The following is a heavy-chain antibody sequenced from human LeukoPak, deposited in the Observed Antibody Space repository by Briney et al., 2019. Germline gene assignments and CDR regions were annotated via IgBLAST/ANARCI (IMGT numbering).Heavy chain of an antibody. Sequence: GGSLRLSCAASGFTFSDYYMSWVRKAPGKGLEWVANIKQDGSEKYYVDSVKGRFTISRDNAKNSLYLQMNSLGVEDTAVYYCARVYGGGSYNTDYWGQGTLVTVSS. J-gene: IGHJ4*02. V-gene: IGHV3-7*01. CDR2: IKQDGSEK. CDR3: ARVYGGGSYNTDY. CDR1: GFTFSDYY. D-gene: IGHD1-26*01.